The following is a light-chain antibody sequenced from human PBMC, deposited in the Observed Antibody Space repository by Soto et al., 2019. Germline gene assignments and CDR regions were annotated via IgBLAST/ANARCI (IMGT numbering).Light chain of an antibody. CDR1: SSDVGGYNF. V-gene: IGLV2-23*02. Sequence: QSALTQPPSASGSPGQSVTISCTGTSSDVGGYNFVSWYQQHPGKAPKLMIYEVSKRPSGVSNRFSGSKSGNTASLTISGLQAEDEADYYCCSYAGSSTLYVFGTGTKLTVL. CDR2: EVS. CDR3: CSYAGSSTLYV. J-gene: IGLJ1*01.